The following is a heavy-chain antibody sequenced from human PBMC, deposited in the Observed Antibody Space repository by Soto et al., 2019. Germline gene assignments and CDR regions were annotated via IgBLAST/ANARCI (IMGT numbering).Heavy chain of an antibody. CDR2: INHSRST. CDR3: ARGLYSGYDSPRDFDL. Sequence: VQLLESGGGLVQPGGSLRLSCAASGFTFSDYAVSWARQAPGKGLEWIGEINHSRSTNFNPSLKSRVTISVDTSKNQFSLKLNSVTAADTAVYYCARGLYSGYDSPRDFDLWGRGTLVTVSS. J-gene: IGHJ2*01. V-gene: IGHV4-34*01. D-gene: IGHD5-12*01. CDR1: GFTFSDYA.